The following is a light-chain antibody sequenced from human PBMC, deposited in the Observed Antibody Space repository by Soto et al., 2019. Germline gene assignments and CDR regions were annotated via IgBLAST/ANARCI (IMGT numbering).Light chain of an antibody. CDR3: QQRSNWPPIT. Sequence: EIVLTQSPGTLSLSPAERATLSCRASQSVSSSYLAWFQQKSGQAPRLLIYGASSRATGIPARFSGSGSGTDFTLTISSLEPEDFAVYYCQQRSNWPPITFGQGTRLEIK. J-gene: IGKJ5*01. CDR1: QSVSSSY. CDR2: GAS. V-gene: IGKV3D-20*02.